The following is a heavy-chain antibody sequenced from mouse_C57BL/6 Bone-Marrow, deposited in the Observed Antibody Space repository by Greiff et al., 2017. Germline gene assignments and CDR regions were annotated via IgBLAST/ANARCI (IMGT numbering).Heavy chain of an antibody. CDR2: IGTSDSYT. J-gene: IGHJ2*01. D-gene: IGHD2-14*01. CDR1: GYTFTSYW. V-gene: IGHV1-50*01. Sequence: VQLQQPGADLVKPGASLKLSCKASGYTFTSYWMQWVQQRPGQGLEWIGEIGTSDSYTNYTQKVKGKVTLTVDTTSSTAYMQLSSLTSEDSAVYYCARGYQPPDYWGQGTTLTVSS. CDR3: ARGYQPPDY.